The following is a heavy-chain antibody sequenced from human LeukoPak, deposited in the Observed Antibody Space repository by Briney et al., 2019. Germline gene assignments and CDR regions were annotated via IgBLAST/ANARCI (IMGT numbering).Heavy chain of an antibody. CDR3: ARDGGYSFWFDP. CDR1: GCALSSGGFY. CDR2: IYYSGSI. Sequence: RASQTLCLTCAVSGCALSSGGFYWIWNPPHPGKGLEWIGYIYYSGSIFYNPSLKSRVTISVDTSKNQFSLKLSSVTAADTAVYYCARDGGYSFWFDPWGQGTLVTVSS. J-gene: IGHJ5*02. D-gene: IGHD3-22*01. V-gene: IGHV4-31*11.